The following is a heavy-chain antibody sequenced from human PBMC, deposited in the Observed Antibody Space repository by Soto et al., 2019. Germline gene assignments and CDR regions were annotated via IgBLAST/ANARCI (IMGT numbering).Heavy chain of an antibody. CDR3: ARAGDYSFYYMDV. CDR1: GFSLTNATMG. Sequence: QVTLKESGPVLVKPTETLTLTCTVSGFSLTNATMGVSWIRQPPGKALEWLTHIFSTDEISYNTSLKSRVTISQDTSKSQVVLTMTNMDPVDTATYYCARAGDYSFYYMDVWGQGTTVIVSS. J-gene: IGHJ6*03. V-gene: IGHV2-26*01. D-gene: IGHD7-27*01. CDR2: IFSTDEI.